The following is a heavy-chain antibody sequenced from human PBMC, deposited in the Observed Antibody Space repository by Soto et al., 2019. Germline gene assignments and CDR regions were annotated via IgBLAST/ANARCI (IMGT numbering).Heavy chain of an antibody. D-gene: IGHD3-22*01. CDR3: ARVDYYDSCGYYRGDY. CDR1: GGTFSSYA. V-gene: IGHV1-69*12. Sequence: QVQLVQSGAEVKKPGSSVKVSCKASGGTFSSYAISWVRQAPGQGLEWMGGIIPIFGTANYAQKFQGRARITADESTSTAYMELSSLRSEDTAVYYCARVDYYDSCGYYRGDYWGQGTLVTVSS. J-gene: IGHJ4*02. CDR2: IIPIFGTA.